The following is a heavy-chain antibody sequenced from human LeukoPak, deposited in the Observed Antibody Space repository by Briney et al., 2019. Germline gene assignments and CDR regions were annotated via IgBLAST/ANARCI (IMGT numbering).Heavy chain of an antibody. Sequence: SETLSLTCTVSGGSISSHYWTWIRQPPGKGLEWIGYIYYSGSTYYNPSLKSRVTISVDTSKNQFSLKLSSVTAADTAVYYCARGRYSSSWLDYWGQGTLVTVSS. CDR1: GGSISSHY. D-gene: IGHD6-13*01. CDR3: ARGRYSSSWLDY. J-gene: IGHJ4*02. CDR2: IYYSGST. V-gene: IGHV4-59*08.